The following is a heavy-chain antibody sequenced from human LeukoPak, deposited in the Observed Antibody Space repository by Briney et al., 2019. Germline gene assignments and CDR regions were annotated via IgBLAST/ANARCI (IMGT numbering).Heavy chain of an antibody. V-gene: IGHV1-69*05. CDR3: ASPRRGYSYGSFDY. Sequence: SVKVSCKASGGTFSSYAIRWLRQPPGQGLEWMGGIIPIFGTANYAQKFQGRVTITTDKSTNTAYMELSSLSSEDTAVYYWASPRRGYSYGSFDYWGQGTLVTVSP. CDR1: GGTFSSYA. D-gene: IGHD5-18*01. CDR2: IIPIFGTA. J-gene: IGHJ4*02.